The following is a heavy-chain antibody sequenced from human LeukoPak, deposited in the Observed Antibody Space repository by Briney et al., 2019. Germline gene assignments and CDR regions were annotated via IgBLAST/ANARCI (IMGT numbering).Heavy chain of an antibody. CDR2: ISSNGGST. J-gene: IGHJ4*02. CDR1: GLTLSSNW. D-gene: IGHD6-19*01. CDR3: VKGSGSGWYGY. Sequence: GGSLRLSCAASGLTLSSNWMHWVRQAPGKGLEYVSAISSNGGSTYYADSVKGRFTISRDNSKNTLYLQMSSLRTEDTAVYYCVKGSGSGWYGYWGQGTLVTVSS. V-gene: IGHV3-64D*09.